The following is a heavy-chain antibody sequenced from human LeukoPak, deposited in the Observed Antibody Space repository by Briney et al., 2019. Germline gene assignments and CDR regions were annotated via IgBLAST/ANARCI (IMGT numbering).Heavy chain of an antibody. D-gene: IGHD3-10*01. CDR3: ARVEEGYGSGRRENYYYYYMDV. CDR1: GGSISSYY. CDR2: IYYSGST. J-gene: IGHJ6*03. V-gene: IGHV4-59*01. Sequence: SETLSLTCTVSGGSISSYYWSWIRQPPGKGLEWIGYIYYSGSTNYNPSLKSRVTISVHTSKNQFSLKLTSVTDADTAAYYCARVEEGYGSGRRENYYYYYMDVWGKGTTVTISS.